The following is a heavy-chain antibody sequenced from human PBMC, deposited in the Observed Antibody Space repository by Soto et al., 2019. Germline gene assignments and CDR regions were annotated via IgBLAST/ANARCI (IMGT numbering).Heavy chain of an antibody. CDR2: ISGSGGST. J-gene: IGHJ6*03. CDR1: GFTFSSYA. V-gene: IGHV3-23*01. Sequence: GGSLRLSCAASGFTFSSYAMSWVRQAPGKGLEWVSAISGSGGSTYYADSVKGRFTISRDNSKNTLYLQMNSLRAEDTAVYYCAASYDHPQYYYYYYYMDVWGKGTTVTVSS. D-gene: IGHD3-16*01. CDR3: AASYDHPQYYYYYYYMDV.